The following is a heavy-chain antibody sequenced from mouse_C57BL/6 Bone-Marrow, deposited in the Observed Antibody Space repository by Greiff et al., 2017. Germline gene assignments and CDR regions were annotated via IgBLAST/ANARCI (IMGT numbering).Heavy chain of an antibody. CDR3: TPYYYGSSYGYFDV. V-gene: IGHV14-4*01. CDR2: IDPENGDT. J-gene: IGHJ1*03. D-gene: IGHD1-1*01. CDR1: GFNIKDDY. Sequence: VQLKQPGAELVRPGASVKLSCTASGFNIKDDYMHWVKQRPEQGLEWIGWIDPENGDTEYASKFQGKATITADTSSNTAYLQLSSLTSEDTAVYYCTPYYYGSSYGYFDVWGTGTTVTVSA.